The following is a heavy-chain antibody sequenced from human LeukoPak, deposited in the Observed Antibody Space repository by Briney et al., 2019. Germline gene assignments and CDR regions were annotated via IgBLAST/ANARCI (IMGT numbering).Heavy chain of an antibody. J-gene: IGHJ4*02. CDR3: ARGGWYYYESSGYYLIDN. D-gene: IGHD3-22*01. Sequence: ASVKVSCKASGYTFTSYGISWVRQAPGQGLEWMGWISAYNGNTNYAQKLQGRVTMTTDTSTSTAYMELRSLRSDDTALYYCARGGWYYYESSGYYLIDNWGQGTLVTVSS. CDR2: ISAYNGNT. V-gene: IGHV1-18*01. CDR1: GYTFTSYG.